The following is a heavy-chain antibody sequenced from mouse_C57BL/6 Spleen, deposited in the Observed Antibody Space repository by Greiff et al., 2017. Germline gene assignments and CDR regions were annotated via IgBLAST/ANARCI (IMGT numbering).Heavy chain of an antibody. J-gene: IGHJ4*01. Sequence: EVQLVESGGGLVQPGGSLSLSCAASGFTFTDYYMSWVRQPPGKALEWLGFIRNKANGYTTEYSASVKGRFTISRDNSQRILYLQMNALEAEDTATYYCARYGASMDYWGQGTSVTVSS. CDR3: ARYGASMDY. CDR2: IRNKANGYTT. D-gene: IGHD3-1*01. V-gene: IGHV7-3*01. CDR1: GFTFTDYY.